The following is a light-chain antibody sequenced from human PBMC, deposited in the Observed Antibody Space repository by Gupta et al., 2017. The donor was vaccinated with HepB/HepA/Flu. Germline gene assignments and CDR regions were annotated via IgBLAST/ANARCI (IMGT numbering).Light chain of an antibody. CDR2: KAS. CDR1: QSISSW. V-gene: IGKV1-5*03. Sequence: DIQMTHSPSTLSASVGDRVTITCRASQSISSWLASYQQKPGKAPKLLIYKASRLASGVPSRFSGSGSCTEFTLTIISRLPDDFATYYCHQENGYLCSFGQGTKVEIK. J-gene: IGKJ2*04. CDR3: HQENGYLCS.